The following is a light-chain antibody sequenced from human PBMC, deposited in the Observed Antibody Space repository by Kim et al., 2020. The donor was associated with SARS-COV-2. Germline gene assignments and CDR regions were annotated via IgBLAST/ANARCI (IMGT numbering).Light chain of an antibody. V-gene: IGLV6-57*04. J-gene: IGLJ2*01. CDR3: QSYDSSNHQV. CDR2: EDN. Sequence: NFMLTQLHSVSESPGKTVTISCTRSSGNIASNYVQWYQQRPGSAPTTVIYEDNQRPSGVPDRFSGSIDSSSNSASLTISGLKTEDEADYYCQSYDSSNHQVFGGGTQLTVL. CDR1: SGNIASNY.